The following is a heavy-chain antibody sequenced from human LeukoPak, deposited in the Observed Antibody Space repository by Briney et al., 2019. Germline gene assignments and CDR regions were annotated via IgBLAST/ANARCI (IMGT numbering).Heavy chain of an antibody. J-gene: IGHJ3*02. CDR3: ASRDSSGHAI. D-gene: IGHD3-22*01. Sequence: SETLSLICAVYGGSFSGYYWSWIRQPPGKGLEWIGEINHSGSTNYNPSLKSRVTISVDTSKNQFSLKLSSVTAADTAVYHCASRDSSGHAIWGQGTMVTVSS. CDR2: INHSGST. V-gene: IGHV4-34*01. CDR1: GGSFSGYY.